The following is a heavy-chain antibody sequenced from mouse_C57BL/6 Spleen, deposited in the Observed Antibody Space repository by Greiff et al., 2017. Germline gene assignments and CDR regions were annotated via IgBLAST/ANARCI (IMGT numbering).Heavy chain of an antibody. Sequence: QVQLKQPGAELVKPGASVKLSCKASGYTFTSYWMHWVKQRPGRGLEWIGRIDPNSGGTKYNEEFKSKATLTVDKPSSTAYMQLSSLTSEDSAVYYCARKGIGGAMDYWGQGTSVTVSS. V-gene: IGHV1-72*01. CDR1: GYTFTSYW. CDR3: ARKGIGGAMDY. CDR2: IDPNSGGT. J-gene: IGHJ4*01.